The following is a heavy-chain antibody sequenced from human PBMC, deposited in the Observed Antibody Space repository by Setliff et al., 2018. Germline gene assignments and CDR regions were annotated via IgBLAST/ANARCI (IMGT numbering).Heavy chain of an antibody. CDR3: ARGVGAVGDF. Sequence: VASVKVSCKASGYTFTTYGISWLRQAPGQGLEWMGWISAYAQKFQGRVTMTTDTSTSTAYMELRSLRSDDTAVYYCARGVGAVGDFWGQGTLVTVSS. V-gene: IGHV1-18*01. CDR1: GYTFTTYG. CDR2: ISA. D-gene: IGHD1-26*01. J-gene: IGHJ4*02.